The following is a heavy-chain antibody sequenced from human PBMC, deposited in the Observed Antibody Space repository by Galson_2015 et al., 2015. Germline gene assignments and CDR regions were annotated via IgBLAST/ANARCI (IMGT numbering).Heavy chain of an antibody. Sequence: SLRLSCAASGFTFSSFDMSWVRQAPGRGLEWVSGISGSGDITYNADSVKGRFTISRDNAKNTLYLQMNNLRAEDTALYYCAKDPTTEVRGYFELWGRGTLVTVSS. CDR1: GFTFSSFD. CDR2: ISGSGDIT. CDR3: AKDPTTEVRGYFEL. J-gene: IGHJ2*01. V-gene: IGHV3-23*01. D-gene: IGHD4-17*01.